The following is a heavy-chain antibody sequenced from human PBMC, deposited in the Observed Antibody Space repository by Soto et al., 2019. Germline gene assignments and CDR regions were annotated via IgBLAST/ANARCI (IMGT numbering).Heavy chain of an antibody. V-gene: IGHV3-21*01. Sequence: LRLSCAASGLTFRSYWMNWVRQAPGQWLEWVSSTSSSSSSNIYYADSVTGRFTISSDNAKNSLYLPMNSLRSENTAVYYCARHDTLYLGYCTNCVCYGAFYGMDGWGQGTTVTVSS. J-gene: IGHJ6*02. D-gene: IGHD2-8*01. CDR2: TSSSSSSNI. CDR1: GLTFRSYW. CDR3: ARHDTLYLGYCTNCVCYGAFYGMDG.